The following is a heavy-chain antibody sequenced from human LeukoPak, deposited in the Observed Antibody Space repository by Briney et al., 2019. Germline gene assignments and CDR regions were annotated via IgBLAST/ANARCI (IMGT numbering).Heavy chain of an antibody. CDR2: IYYSGST. D-gene: IGHD3-22*01. V-gene: IGHV4-39*01. CDR1: GGSISSSSYY. Sequence: SETLSLTCTVSGGSISSSSYYWGWIPQPPGKGLEWIGSIYYSGSTYYNPSLKSRVTISVDTSKNQFSLKLSSVTAADTAVYYCARGRHHYESPSWFDPWGQGTLVTVSS. CDR3: ARGRHHYESPSWFDP. J-gene: IGHJ5*02.